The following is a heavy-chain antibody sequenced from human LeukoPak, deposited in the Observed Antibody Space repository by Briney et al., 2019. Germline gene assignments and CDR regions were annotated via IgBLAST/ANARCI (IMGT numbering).Heavy chain of an antibody. D-gene: IGHD3-10*01. V-gene: IGHV4-4*07. CDR2: IYTSGST. CDR3: ARDGYYGSGSYERIYVAFDI. Sequence: SETLSLTCTVSGGSFSSNYWSWIRQPAGKGLEWIGRIYTSGSTNYNPSLKSRVTMSLDTSKNQFSLKLSSVTAADTAVYYCARDGYYGSGSYERIYVAFDIWGQGTMVTVSS. J-gene: IGHJ3*02. CDR1: GGSFSSNY.